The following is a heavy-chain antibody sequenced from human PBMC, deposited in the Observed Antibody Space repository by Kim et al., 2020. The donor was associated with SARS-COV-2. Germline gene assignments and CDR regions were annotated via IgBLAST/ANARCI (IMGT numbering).Heavy chain of an antibody. CDR3: ASLARPD. D-gene: IGHD5-12*01. Sequence: SETLSLTCTVSGGSISSYYWSWIRQPPGKGLEWIGYIYYSGSTNYNPSLKSRVTISVDTSKNQFSLKLSSVTAADTAVYYCASLARPDWGQGTLVTVSS. CDR2: IYYSGST. CDR1: GGSISSYY. J-gene: IGHJ4*02. V-gene: IGHV4-59*01.